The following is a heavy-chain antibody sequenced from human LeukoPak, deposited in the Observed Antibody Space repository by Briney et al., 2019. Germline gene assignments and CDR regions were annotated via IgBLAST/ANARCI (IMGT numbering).Heavy chain of an antibody. CDR2: IYYSGST. CDR1: GDSISSYY. D-gene: IGHD6-13*01. Sequence: PSETLSLTCTVSGDSISSYYWSWVRQPPGKGLEWIGYIYYSGSTNYNPSLKSRVTISVDTSKKQFSLKLSSVTAADTAVYYCARYSRAPTNYYYGMDVWGQGTTVTVSS. V-gene: IGHV4-59*01. J-gene: IGHJ6*02. CDR3: ARYSRAPTNYYYGMDV.